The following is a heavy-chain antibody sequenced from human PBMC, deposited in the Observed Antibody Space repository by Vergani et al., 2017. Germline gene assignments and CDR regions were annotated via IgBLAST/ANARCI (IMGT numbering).Heavy chain of an antibody. CDR1: GFNFDDYA. CDR2: ISWNSGSI. D-gene: IGHD3-22*01. V-gene: IGHV3-9*01. CDR3: AKGRETVVITAVDY. J-gene: IGHJ4*02. Sequence: EVQLVEFGGGLVQIGRCVRVSCAASGFNFDDYAMHWVRQAPGKGLEWVSGISWNSGSIGYADSVKGRFTISRDNAKNSLYLQMNSLRAEDTALYYCAKGRETVVITAVDYWGQGTLVTVSS.